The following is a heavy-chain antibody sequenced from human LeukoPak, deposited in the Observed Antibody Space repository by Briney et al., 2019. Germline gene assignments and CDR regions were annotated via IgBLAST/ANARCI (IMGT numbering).Heavy chain of an antibody. V-gene: IGHV4-59*01. CDR2: IYYSGST. CDR1: GGSISSYY. Sequence: SETLSLTCTVSGGSISSYYGSWIRQPPGKGLEWSGYIYYSGSTNYNPSLKNRVTISVDTSKNQFSLKLSSVTAADTAVYYCAREGGPAMVTFDYWGQGTLVTVSS. J-gene: IGHJ4*02. CDR3: AREGGPAMVTFDY. D-gene: IGHD5-18*01.